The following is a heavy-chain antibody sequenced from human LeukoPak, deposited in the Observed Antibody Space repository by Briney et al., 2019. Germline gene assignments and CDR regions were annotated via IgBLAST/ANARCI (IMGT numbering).Heavy chain of an antibody. CDR2: ISSSSSYI. CDR1: GFTFSSYS. D-gene: IGHD3-9*01. V-gene: IGHV3-21*01. Sequence: GGSLRLSCAASGFTFSSYSMDWVRQAPGKGLEWVSSISSSSSYIYYADSVKGRFTISRDNAKNSLYLQMNSLRAEDTAVYYCARDILTGSSGYWGQGTLVTVSS. CDR3: ARDILTGSSGY. J-gene: IGHJ4*02.